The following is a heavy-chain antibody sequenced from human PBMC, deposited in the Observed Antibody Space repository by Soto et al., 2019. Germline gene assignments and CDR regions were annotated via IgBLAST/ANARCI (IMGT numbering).Heavy chain of an antibody. CDR3: TKTATKITTPGNYFES. CDR1: GFTFSDYS. CDR2: LTRDGTS. V-gene: IGHV3-23*01. J-gene: IGHJ4*02. Sequence: GGSLRLSCAASGFTFSDYSMSWVRQTPERGLEWASSLTRDGTSYYADSVQGRFTVSRDNSKNTVSLQMHSLRAEDTALYYCTKTATKITTPGNYFESWGQGTLVTFSS. D-gene: IGHD1-1*01.